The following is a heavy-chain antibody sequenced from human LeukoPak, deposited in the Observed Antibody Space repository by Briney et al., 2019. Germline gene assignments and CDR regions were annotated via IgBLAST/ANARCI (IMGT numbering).Heavy chain of an antibody. J-gene: IGHJ4*02. CDR1: GGSFSGYY. Sequence: SETLSLTCAVYGGSFSGYYWSWIRQPPGKGLEWIGEINHSGSTNYNPSLKSRVTISVDTSKNQFSLKLSSVTAADTAVYYCARGGLMWELEYWGQGTLATVSS. CDR2: INHSGST. V-gene: IGHV4-34*01. D-gene: IGHD1-26*01. CDR3: ARGGLMWELEY.